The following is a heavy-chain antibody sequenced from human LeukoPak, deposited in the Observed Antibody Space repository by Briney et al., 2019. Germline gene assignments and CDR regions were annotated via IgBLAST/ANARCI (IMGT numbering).Heavy chain of an antibody. CDR3: ARGRDIVVVPAAFGEDAFDI. V-gene: IGHV4-39*07. J-gene: IGHJ3*02. D-gene: IGHD2-2*01. CDR1: GGSISSSSYY. Sequence: SETLSLTCTVSGGSISSSSYYWGWIRQPPGKGLEWIGSIYYSGSTYYNPSLKSRVTISVDTSKNQFSLKLSSVTAADTAVYYCARGRDIVVVPAAFGEDAFDIWGQGTMVTVSS. CDR2: IYYSGST.